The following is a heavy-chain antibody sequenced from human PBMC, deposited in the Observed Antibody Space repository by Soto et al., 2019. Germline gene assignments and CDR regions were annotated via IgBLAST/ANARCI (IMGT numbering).Heavy chain of an antibody. D-gene: IGHD1-1*01. V-gene: IGHV3-7*03. Sequence: PGGSLRLSCAASGFTSSTYWMSWVRQAPGKGLEWVANIKQDGSEKYYVDSVKGRFTISRDNAKNSLYLQMNSLRAEDTAVYYCAKDNWYKGLDYWGQGTLVTVSS. CDR3: AKDNWYKGLDY. J-gene: IGHJ4*02. CDR2: IKQDGSEK. CDR1: GFTSSTYW.